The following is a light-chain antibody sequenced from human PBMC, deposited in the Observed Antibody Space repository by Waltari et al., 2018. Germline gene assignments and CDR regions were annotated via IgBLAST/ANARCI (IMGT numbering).Light chain of an antibody. CDR1: QSIMSW. J-gene: IGKJ2*01. V-gene: IGKV1-5*03. CDR2: KAS. Sequence: DVQMTQSPSTLSASVGDTVSITCRASQSIMSWLAWYQQKAGKAPKALISKASTLESGVPSRFSGSESGTEFTLTISNLQPDDFATYYCQQYNTDYTFGQGTILEIK. CDR3: QQYNTDYT.